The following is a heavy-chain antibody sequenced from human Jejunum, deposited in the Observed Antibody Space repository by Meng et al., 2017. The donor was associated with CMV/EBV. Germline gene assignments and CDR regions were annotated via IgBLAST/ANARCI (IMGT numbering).Heavy chain of an antibody. D-gene: IGHD5-12*01. CDR3: AKDRYSGYAPYDAFDI. CDR1: YTLSDYT. CDR2: LSSSGGST. J-gene: IGHJ3*02. Sequence: YTLSDYTMNWVRQAPGKGLEWVSALSSSGGSTDYADSVKGRFTITRDNSKNTLYLQMNSLRAEDTAVYYCAKDRYSGYAPYDAFDIWGQGTMVTVSS. V-gene: IGHV3-23*01.